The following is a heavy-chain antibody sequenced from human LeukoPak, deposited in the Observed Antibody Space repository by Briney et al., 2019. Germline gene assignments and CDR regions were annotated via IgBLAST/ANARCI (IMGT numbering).Heavy chain of an antibody. CDR1: DDSFRRQY. D-gene: IGHD4-17*01. Sequence: ASEPLSLACAVSDDSFRRQYLTGIRQPPGKGLEWMGHTSSIATTNYYPSLKTRVTTSLATSKNQFPLKLSSVTAAHTAVYYYATTLVTVTKRFDISGQGTTVSVSS. CDR2: TSSIATT. V-gene: IGHV4-59*11. J-gene: IGHJ3*02. CDR3: ATTLVTVTKRFDI.